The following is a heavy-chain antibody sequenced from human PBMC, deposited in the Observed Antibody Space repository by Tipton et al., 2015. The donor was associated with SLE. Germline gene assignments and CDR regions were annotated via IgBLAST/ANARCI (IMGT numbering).Heavy chain of an antibody. D-gene: IGHD3-22*01. Sequence: TLSLTCTVSGGSISDFSWTWVRQSPGKGLEWIGYISGLGTTNYNPSLRGRITISRDTSKNQFSLKLSSVTAADTALYFCAREITHYYDSSGFFPLFDSWGLGALVTVSS. J-gene: IGHJ4*02. CDR3: AREITHYYDSSGFFPLFDS. CDR1: GGSISDFS. V-gene: IGHV4-59*01. CDR2: ISGLGTT.